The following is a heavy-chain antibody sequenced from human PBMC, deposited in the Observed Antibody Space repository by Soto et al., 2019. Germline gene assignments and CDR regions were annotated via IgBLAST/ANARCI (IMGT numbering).Heavy chain of an antibody. V-gene: IGHV3-30-3*01. D-gene: IGHD3-22*01. CDR1: GFTFSNYA. CDR2: ILYDGSNQ. J-gene: IGHJ3*02. CDR3: ARGGYYDSSGYYFDAFDI. Sequence: QVQLVESGGGVVQPGRSLRLSCAASGFTFSNYAMHWVRQAPGKGLEWVAIILYDGSNQYYADSVKGRFTISRDNSKNTLYLQMNSLRAEDTAVHYCARGGYYDSSGYYFDAFDIWGQGTMVTVSS.